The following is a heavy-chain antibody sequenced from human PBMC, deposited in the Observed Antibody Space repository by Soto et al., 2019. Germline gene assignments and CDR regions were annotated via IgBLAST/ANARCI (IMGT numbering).Heavy chain of an antibody. CDR2: INHSGST. Sequence: SETLSLTCAVYGGSFSGYYWSWIRQPPGKGLEWIGEINHSGSTNYNPSLKSRVTISVDTSKNQFSLKLSSVTAADTAVYYCARENRPHYDFWSGYSGEYYYYGMDVWGQGTTVTVSS. J-gene: IGHJ6*02. CDR1: GGSFSGYY. V-gene: IGHV4-34*01. D-gene: IGHD3-3*01. CDR3: ARENRPHYDFWSGYSGEYYYYGMDV.